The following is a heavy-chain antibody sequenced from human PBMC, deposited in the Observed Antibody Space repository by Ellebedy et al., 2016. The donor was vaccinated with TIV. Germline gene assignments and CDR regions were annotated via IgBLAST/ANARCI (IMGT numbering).Heavy chain of an antibody. CDR2: ISTGSSYI. CDR1: GFTFSSYS. D-gene: IGHD6-19*01. J-gene: IGHJ4*02. Sequence: PGGSLRLSCAASGFTFSSYSMNWVRQAPGKGLEWVSSISTGSSYIYYADSVKGRFTISRDNAKNSLYLQMNSLRDEDTAFYYCASGYSGGWYGIDYWGQGTLVTVSS. V-gene: IGHV3-21*01. CDR3: ASGYSGGWYGIDY.